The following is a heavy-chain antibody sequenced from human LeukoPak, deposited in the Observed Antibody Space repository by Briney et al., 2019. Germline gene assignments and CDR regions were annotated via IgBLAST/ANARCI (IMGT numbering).Heavy chain of an antibody. CDR1: GFTFSNAW. Sequence: PGGSLRLSCAASGFTFSNAWMSWVRQAPGKGLEWVGRIKSKTDGGTTDYAAPVKGRFTISRDDSKNTLYLQMNSLKTEDTAVYYCAKDIRYSSSQPNAFDIWGQGTMVTVSS. D-gene: IGHD6-13*01. J-gene: IGHJ3*02. CDR2: IKSKTDGGTT. CDR3: AKDIRYSSSQPNAFDI. V-gene: IGHV3-15*01.